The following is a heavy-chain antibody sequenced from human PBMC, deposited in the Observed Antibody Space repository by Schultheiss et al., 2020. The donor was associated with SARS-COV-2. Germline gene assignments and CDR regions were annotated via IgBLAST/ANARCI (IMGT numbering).Heavy chain of an antibody. D-gene: IGHD3-16*01. J-gene: IGHJ6*02. V-gene: IGHV3-23*01. Sequence: GESLKISCAASGFTFSSYAMSWVRQAPGKGLEWVSAISGSGGSTYYADSVKGRFTISRDNSKNTLYLQMNSLRAEDTAVYYCATALHWGYYYYGMDVWGQGTTVTVSS. CDR1: GFTFSSYA. CDR3: ATALHWGYYYYGMDV. CDR2: ISGSGGST.